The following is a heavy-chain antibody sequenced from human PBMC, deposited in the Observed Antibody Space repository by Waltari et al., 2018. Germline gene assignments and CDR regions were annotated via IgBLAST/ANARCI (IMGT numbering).Heavy chain of an antibody. CDR2: ISYDGSNK. CDR1: GFTFSSYG. D-gene: IGHD1-26*01. V-gene: IGHV3-30*18. Sequence: QVQLVESGGGVVQPGRSLGLSCAASGFTFSSYGMHWVRQAPGKGLEWVAVISYDGSNKYYADSVKGRFTISRDNSKNTLYLQMNSLRAEDTAVYYCAKDAGAPIDYWGQGTTVTVSS. CDR3: AKDAGAPIDY. J-gene: IGHJ4*03.